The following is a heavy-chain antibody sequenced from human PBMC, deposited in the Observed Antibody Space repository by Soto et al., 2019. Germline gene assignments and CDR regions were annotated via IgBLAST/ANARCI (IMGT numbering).Heavy chain of an antibody. CDR2: ISGSSSYT. D-gene: IGHD3-9*01. J-gene: IGHJ6*02. Sequence: GSLRVSCAAAGFTISSYIMNWVRQATGKGLEWVSSISGSSSYTYYADSVKGRFTISRDNAKTSLYLQMNSLRAEDTAVYYYAGRGYYNVARNYGMDVWGQGTTVTVSS. V-gene: IGHV3-21*04. CDR3: AGRGYYNVARNYGMDV. CDR1: GFTISSYI.